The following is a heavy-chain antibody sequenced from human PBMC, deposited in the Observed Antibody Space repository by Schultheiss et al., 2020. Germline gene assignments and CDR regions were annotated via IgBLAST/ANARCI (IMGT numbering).Heavy chain of an antibody. CDR1: GFTFSSYW. Sequence: GGSLRLSCAASGFTFSSYWMHWVRQAPGKGLVWVSRINSDGSSTSYADSVKGRFTISRDNAKNTLYLQMNSLRAEDTAVYYCAIDPIAAAVIPEYNWFDPWGQGTLVTVSS. J-gene: IGHJ5*02. CDR3: AIDPIAAAVIPEYNWFDP. D-gene: IGHD6-13*01. CDR2: INSDGSST. V-gene: IGHV3-74*01.